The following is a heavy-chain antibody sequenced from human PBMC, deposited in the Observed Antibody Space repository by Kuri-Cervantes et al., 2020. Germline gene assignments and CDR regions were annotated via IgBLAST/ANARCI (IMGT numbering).Heavy chain of an antibody. CDR3: ARDKQWLFAN. Sequence: GESLKISCAASGFTFSSYSMNWVRQAPGKGLEWVSYISSSSSTICYADSVKGRFTISRDNSKNTLYMQLNSLRAEDTAVYYCARDKQWLFANWGQGTLVTVSS. D-gene: IGHD6-19*01. CDR2: ISSSSSTI. J-gene: IGHJ4*02. CDR1: GFTFSSYS. V-gene: IGHV3-48*01.